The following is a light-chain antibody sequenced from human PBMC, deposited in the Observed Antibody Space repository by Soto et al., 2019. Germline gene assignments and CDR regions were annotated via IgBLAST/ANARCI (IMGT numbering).Light chain of an antibody. J-gene: IGKJ1*01. CDR3: LQYNTWPPRS. Sequence: EIVMTQSPATLSVSPGERATLSCRASQSVSSNLAWYQQKPGQAPRLLIFGASTRATGIPARFSGSGSGTEFSLTISSLQSEDFAVYYCLQYNTWPPRSFGQGTKVEIK. CDR2: GAS. CDR1: QSVSSN. V-gene: IGKV3-15*01.